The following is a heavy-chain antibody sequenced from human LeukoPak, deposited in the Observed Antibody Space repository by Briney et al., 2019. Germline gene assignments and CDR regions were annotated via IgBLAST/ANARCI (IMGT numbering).Heavy chain of an antibody. J-gene: IGHJ6*04. CDR3: ARLLAAPNYYYGMDV. Sequence: GGSLGLSCAASGFTFSSYSMNWVRQAPGKGLEWVSSISSSSSYIYYADSVKGRFTISRDNAKNSLYLQMNSLRAEDTAVYYCARLLAAPNYYYGMDVWGKGTTVTVSS. CDR2: ISSSSSYI. D-gene: IGHD2-15*01. CDR1: GFTFSSYS. V-gene: IGHV3-21*01.